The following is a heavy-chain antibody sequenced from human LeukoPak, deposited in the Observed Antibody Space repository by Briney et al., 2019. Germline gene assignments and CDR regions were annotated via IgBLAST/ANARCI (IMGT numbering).Heavy chain of an antibody. CDR3: AREASSNLGY. J-gene: IGHJ4*02. CDR2: ISAYNGNT. Sequence: GASVKVSCKASGYTFTGHYMHWVRQAPGQGLEWMGWISAYNGNTNYAQKLQGRVTMTTDTSTSTAYMELRSLRSDDTAVYYCAREASSNLGYWGQGTLVTVSS. D-gene: IGHD6-13*01. CDR1: GYTFTGHY. V-gene: IGHV1-18*04.